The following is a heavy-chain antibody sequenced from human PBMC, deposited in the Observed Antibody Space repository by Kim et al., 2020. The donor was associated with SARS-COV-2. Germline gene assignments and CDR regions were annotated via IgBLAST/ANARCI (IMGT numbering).Heavy chain of an antibody. D-gene: IGHD3-9*01. CDR3: ARLRLTGDVGRGYFDL. Sequence: SETLSLTCTVSGGSISTTNYYWGWILQPPGKGLEWIGSIYSTGTTTGTTYYNPSLQRQYTMSVDTSKNQFSLKLSSVTAADTAVYFCARLRLTGDVGRGYFDLGGRGTLVTVSS. V-gene: IGHV4-39*01. CDR2: IYSTGTTTGTT. J-gene: IGHJ2*01. CDR1: GGSISTTNYY.